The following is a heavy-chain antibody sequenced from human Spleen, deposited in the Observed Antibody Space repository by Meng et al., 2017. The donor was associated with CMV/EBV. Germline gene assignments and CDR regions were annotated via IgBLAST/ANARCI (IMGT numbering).Heavy chain of an antibody. CDR1: GFTFSNYW. V-gene: IGHV3-7*01. CDR2: IKQDGSEK. D-gene: IGHD1-1*01. J-gene: IGHJ4*02. Sequence: GESLKISCTASGFTFSNYWMNWVRQAPGKGLEWVATIKQDGSEKYFTDSVKGRFTISRDNAKNSMFLQMNSLRGEDTAIYYCARGTGEPGMDYWGQGALVTVSS. CDR3: ARGTGEPGMDY.